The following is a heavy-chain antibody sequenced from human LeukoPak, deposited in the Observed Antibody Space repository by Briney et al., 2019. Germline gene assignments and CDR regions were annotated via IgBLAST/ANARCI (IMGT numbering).Heavy chain of an antibody. Sequence: GASVKVSCKASGYTFTDYYMHWVRQAPGQGLEWMGWINPHTGGTNYAQKFQGRVTMTRDTSISTAYMELSRLRSDDTAVYYCARSLVYYYDSSGSYYYYYGMDVWGQGTTVTVSS. D-gene: IGHD3-22*01. V-gene: IGHV1-2*02. J-gene: IGHJ6*02. CDR2: INPHTGGT. CDR3: ARSLVYYYDSSGSYYYYYGMDV. CDR1: GYTFTDYY.